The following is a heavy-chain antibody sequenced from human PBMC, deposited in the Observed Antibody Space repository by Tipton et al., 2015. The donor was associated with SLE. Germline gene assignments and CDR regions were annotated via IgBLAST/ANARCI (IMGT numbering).Heavy chain of an antibody. D-gene: IGHD3-16*01. CDR2: ISSSGSTI. CDR3: AREAGGAAFDY. CDR1: GGSISSGGYY. V-gene: IGHV3-11*04. J-gene: IGHJ4*02. Sequence: LSLTCTVSGGSISSGGYYWSWIRQAPGKGLEWVSYISSSGSTIYYADSVKGRFTISRDNAKNSLSLQMNSLRAEDTAVYYCAREAGGAAFDYWGQGTLVTVSS.